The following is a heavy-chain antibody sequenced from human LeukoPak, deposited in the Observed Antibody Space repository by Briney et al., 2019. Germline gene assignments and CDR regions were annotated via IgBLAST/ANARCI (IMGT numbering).Heavy chain of an antibody. CDR3: ARGPYYDSSILFDY. J-gene: IGHJ4*02. CDR2: IYSGGST. CDR1: GFTVSRNY. V-gene: IGHV3-53*01. D-gene: IGHD3-22*01. Sequence: PGGSLRLSCAASGFTVSRNYMSWVRQAPGKGLEWVSEIYSGGSTYYAASVKGRFSISRDNSKNTVYLQMNSLRVEDTAVYYCARGPYYDSSILFDYWGQGTLVTVSS.